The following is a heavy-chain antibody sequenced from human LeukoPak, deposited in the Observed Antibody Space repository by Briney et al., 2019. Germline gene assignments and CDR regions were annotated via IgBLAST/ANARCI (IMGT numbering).Heavy chain of an antibody. CDR2: ISSSGSTI. CDR3: ARASVGSGSYYPDY. J-gene: IGHJ4*02. Sequence: GGSLRLSCAASGFTFSSYEMNWVRQAPGEGLEWVSYISSSGSTIYYADSVKGRFTISRDNAKNSLYLQMNSLRAEDTAVYYCARASVGSGSYYPDYWGQGTLVTVSS. V-gene: IGHV3-48*03. D-gene: IGHD3-10*01. CDR1: GFTFSSYE.